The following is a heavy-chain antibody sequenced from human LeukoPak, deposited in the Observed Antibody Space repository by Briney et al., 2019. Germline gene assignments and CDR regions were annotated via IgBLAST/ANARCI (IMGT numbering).Heavy chain of an antibody. V-gene: IGHV3-74*01. CDR1: GFTFNNYW. CDR3: ARERSGMDV. CDR2: INTDGSRA. J-gene: IGHJ6*02. Sequence: PGGSLRLSCAASGFTFNNYWLHWVGQAPGKGLVWVSRINTDGSRASYADSVKGRFTISRDNAKNTLYLQMNSLRAEETAVYYCARERSGMDVWGQGTTVTVSS.